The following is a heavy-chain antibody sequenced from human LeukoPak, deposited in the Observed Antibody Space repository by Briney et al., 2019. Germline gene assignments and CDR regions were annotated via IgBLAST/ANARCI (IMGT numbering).Heavy chain of an antibody. Sequence: SETLSLTCTVSGVSISSYYWSWIRQPPGKGLEWIGYIYYSGSTNYNPSLKSRVTISVDTSKNQFSLKLSSVTAADTAVYYCARGGTGTIRSFDPWGQGTLVTVSS. CDR3: ARGGTGTIRSFDP. CDR1: GVSISSYY. J-gene: IGHJ5*02. CDR2: IYYSGST. D-gene: IGHD1-1*01. V-gene: IGHV4-59*01.